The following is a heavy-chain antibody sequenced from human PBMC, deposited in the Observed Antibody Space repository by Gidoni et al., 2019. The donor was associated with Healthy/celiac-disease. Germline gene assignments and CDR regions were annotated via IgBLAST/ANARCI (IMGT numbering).Heavy chain of an antibody. CDR2: IKSKTDGGTT. CDR1: GFTFSNAW. J-gene: IGHJ6*02. Sequence: EVQLVESGGGLVKPGGSLRLSCAASGFTFSNAWMNWVRQAPGKGLEWVGRIKSKTDGGTTDYAAPVKGRFTISRDDSKNTLYLQMNSLKTEDTAVYYCTTDPVAVAGYYYYGMDVWGQGTTVTVSS. V-gene: IGHV3-15*07. D-gene: IGHD6-19*01. CDR3: TTDPVAVAGYYYYGMDV.